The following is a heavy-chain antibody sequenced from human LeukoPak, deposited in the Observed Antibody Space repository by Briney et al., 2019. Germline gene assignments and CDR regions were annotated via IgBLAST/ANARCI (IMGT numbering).Heavy chain of an antibody. D-gene: IGHD5-24*01. Sequence: ASVKVSCKASGYSFIDYYMHWVRQAPGQGLEWMGWINPKSGGTNYAQKFQDRVTMTTDTSISTAYMELSRLTSDDTAVYYCAPATMTFDYWSQGTLVTVPS. V-gene: IGHV1-2*02. CDR2: INPKSGGT. CDR1: GYSFIDYY. CDR3: APATMTFDY. J-gene: IGHJ4*02.